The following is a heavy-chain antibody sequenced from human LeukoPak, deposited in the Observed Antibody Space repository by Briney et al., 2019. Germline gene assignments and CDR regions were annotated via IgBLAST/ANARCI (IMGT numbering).Heavy chain of an antibody. CDR1: GFTFSSYS. D-gene: IGHD6-13*01. J-gene: IGHJ4*02. Sequence: GGSLRLSCAASGFTFSSYSMNWVRQAPGKGLEWVSSISSSSSYIYYADSVKGRFTISRDNAKNSLYLQMNSLRAEDTAVYYCARAAKYSSSWDYFDYWGQGTLVTVSS. V-gene: IGHV3-21*01. CDR3: ARAAKYSSSWDYFDY. CDR2: ISSSSSYI.